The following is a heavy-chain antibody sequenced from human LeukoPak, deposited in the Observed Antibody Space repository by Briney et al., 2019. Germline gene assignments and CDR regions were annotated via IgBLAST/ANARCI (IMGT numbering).Heavy chain of an antibody. CDR2: ISSSSSYI. CDR1: GFTFSSYS. CDR3: ARDPIAAAGSLHLDY. Sequence: GGSLRLSCAASGFTFSSYSMNWVRQAPGKGLEWVSSISSSSSYIYYADSVKGRFTISRDNAKNSLYLQMNSLRAEDTAVYYCARDPIAAAGSLHLDYWGQGTLVTVSS. V-gene: IGHV3-21*01. J-gene: IGHJ4*02. D-gene: IGHD6-13*01.